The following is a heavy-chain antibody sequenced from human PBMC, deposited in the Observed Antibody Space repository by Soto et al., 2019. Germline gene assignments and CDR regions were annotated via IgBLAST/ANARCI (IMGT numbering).Heavy chain of an antibody. D-gene: IGHD4-17*01. J-gene: IGHJ6*02. CDR2: ISYDGSNK. V-gene: IGHV3-30*04. CDR3: AKDLATVTTRVRYYSYAMDV. Sequence: QVQLVESGGGVVQPGRSLRLSCAASGFTFSSYAMHWVRQAPGKGLEWVAVISYDGSNKYYADSVKGRFTISGDISKNTVYLQMNSLRAEDTAVYYCAKDLATVTTRVRYYSYAMDVWGQGTTVTVSS. CDR1: GFTFSSYA.